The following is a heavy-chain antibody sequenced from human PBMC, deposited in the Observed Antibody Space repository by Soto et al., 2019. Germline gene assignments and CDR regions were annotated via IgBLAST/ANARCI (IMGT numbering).Heavy chain of an antibody. CDR2: ISGSGGST. J-gene: IGHJ5*02. CDR1: GFTFSSYA. Sequence: GGSLRLSCAASGFTFSSYAMSWVRQAPGKGLEWVSAISGSGGSTYYADSVKGRFTISRDNSKNTLYLQMNSLRAEDTAVYYCAKMGSSYQLLLGNWFDPWGQGTLVTVSS. D-gene: IGHD2-2*01. CDR3: AKMGSSYQLLLGNWFDP. V-gene: IGHV3-23*01.